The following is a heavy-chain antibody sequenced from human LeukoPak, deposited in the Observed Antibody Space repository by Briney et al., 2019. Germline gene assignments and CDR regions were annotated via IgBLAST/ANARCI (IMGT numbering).Heavy chain of an antibody. J-gene: IGHJ6*03. CDR1: GFTFRDAW. D-gene: IGHD1-26*01. CDR2: IRSKTDGGTT. Sequence: GGSLRLSCAASGFTFRDAWMTWVRQAPGKGLEWVGRIRSKTDGGTTDYAVSVQGRFTISRDDSKNTLYLQMSSLKTEDTAVYYCAKNRGAGSHYYYHMNVWGKGTTVTVSS. V-gene: IGHV3-15*01. CDR3: AKNRGAGSHYYYHMNV.